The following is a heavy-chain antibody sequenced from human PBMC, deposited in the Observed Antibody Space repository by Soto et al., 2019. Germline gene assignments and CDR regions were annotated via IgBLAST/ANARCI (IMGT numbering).Heavy chain of an antibody. CDR3: ARAHAPTLPFDF. V-gene: IGHV4-59*01. CDR2: IFHSGNA. Sequence: PXETLSLTCSVSGGSMRNVYWSWIRQPPGKGLEWLGFIFHSGNAKYNPSLQSRVTMSIDTSKNQLSLSLESATAADTALYFCARAHAPTLPFDFWGQGTLVTVSS. D-gene: IGHD2-15*01. J-gene: IGHJ4*02. CDR1: GGSMRNVY.